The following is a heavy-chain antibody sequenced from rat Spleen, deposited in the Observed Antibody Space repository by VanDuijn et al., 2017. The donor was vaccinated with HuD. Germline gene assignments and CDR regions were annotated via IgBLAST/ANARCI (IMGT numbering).Heavy chain of an antibody. D-gene: IGHD1-10*01. CDR1: GFTFSNYG. Sequence: EVQLVESGGDLVQPGRSLKLSCAASGFTFSNYGIHWIRQAPTKGLEWVASLSPSGGTTYYRDSVKGRFTISRDNAKSTLYLQMDSLRSEDTATYYCASQFITTTADYFDYWGQGVMVTVSS. V-gene: IGHV5-19*01. CDR3: ASQFITTTADYFDY. J-gene: IGHJ2*01. CDR2: LSPSGGTT.